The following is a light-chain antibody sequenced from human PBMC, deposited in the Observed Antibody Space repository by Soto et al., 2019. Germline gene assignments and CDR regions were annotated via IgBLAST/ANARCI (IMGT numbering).Light chain of an antibody. J-gene: IGKJ2*01. CDR3: QQYNNWPPYT. Sequence: EIVMTQSPATLSVSPGERATLSCRASQSVSSNLAWYQQKPGQAPRLLIYGASTRSTGIPARFSGSGSGTEFTLIISSLHSEDFAGYYCQQYNNWPPYTFGQGTKLEIE. CDR1: QSVSSN. CDR2: GAS. V-gene: IGKV3-15*01.